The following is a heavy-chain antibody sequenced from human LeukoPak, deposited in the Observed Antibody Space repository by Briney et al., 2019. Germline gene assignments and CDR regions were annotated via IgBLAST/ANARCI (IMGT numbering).Heavy chain of an antibody. Sequence: ETLSLTRTVSGGSISSYYWSWIRQPPGKGLEWIGYIYYSGSTNYNPSLKSRVTISVDTSKNQFSLKLSSVTAADTAVYYCATGLTTGTTFDYWGQGTLVTVSS. CDR3: ATGLTTGTTFDY. J-gene: IGHJ4*02. D-gene: IGHD1-1*01. CDR2: IYYSGST. V-gene: IGHV4-59*01. CDR1: GGSISSYY.